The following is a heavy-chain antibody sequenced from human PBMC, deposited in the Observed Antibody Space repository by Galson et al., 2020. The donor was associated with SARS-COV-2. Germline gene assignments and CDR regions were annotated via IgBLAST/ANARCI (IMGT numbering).Heavy chain of an antibody. Sequence: SVKVSCKASGGTFSSYAIRWVRQAPGKGLEWMGGIIPIFGTANYAQKFQGRVTITADESTSTAYMELSSLRSEDTAVYYCARLGYSSSWGGMDVWGQGTTVTVSS. J-gene: IGHJ6*02. V-gene: IGHV1-69*13. CDR2: IIPIFGTA. D-gene: IGHD6-13*01. CDR1: GGTFSSYA. CDR3: ARLGYSSSWGGMDV.